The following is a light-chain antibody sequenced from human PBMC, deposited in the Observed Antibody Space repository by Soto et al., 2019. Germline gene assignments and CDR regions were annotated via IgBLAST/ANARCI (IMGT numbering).Light chain of an antibody. CDR2: GAS. J-gene: IGKJ1*01. CDR3: QHYVTSLTT. V-gene: IGKV3-20*01. Sequence: EIVLTQSPGTLSLSPGERAPLSCGASQSVTSNYLAWDQQKPGQAPRLLIFGASIRVTGIPDRFIGSGSGTDFTLTISRLEPEDFAVYYCQHYVTSLTTFGQGTKVEVK. CDR1: QSVTSNY.